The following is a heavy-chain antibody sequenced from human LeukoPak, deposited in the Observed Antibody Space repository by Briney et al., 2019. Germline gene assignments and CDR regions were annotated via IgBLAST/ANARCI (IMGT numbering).Heavy chain of an antibody. D-gene: IGHD6-13*01. CDR2: ISGSGGST. Sequence: GGSLRLSCAASGFTFSSYAMSWVRQAPGKGLEWVSAISGSGGSTYYADSVKGRFTISRDNSKNTLYLQMNSLRAEDTAVYYCAKQPLKKQQLVGGLADSWGQGTLVTVSS. CDR3: AKQPLKKQQLVGGLADS. CDR1: GFTFSSYA. J-gene: IGHJ4*02. V-gene: IGHV3-23*01.